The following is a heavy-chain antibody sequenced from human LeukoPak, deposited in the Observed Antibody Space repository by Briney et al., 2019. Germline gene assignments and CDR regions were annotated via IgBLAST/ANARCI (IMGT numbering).Heavy chain of an antibody. J-gene: IGHJ4*02. D-gene: IGHD3-9*01. CDR3: AKHSEDWLLFY. CDR2: IGGSGGST. V-gene: IGHV3-23*01. CDR1: GFTFSSYA. Sequence: GGSLRLSCAASGFTFSSYAMSWVRQAPGKGLEWVSAIGGSGGSTYYADSVKGRFTISRDNSKNTLYLQMNSLRAEDTAVYYCAKHSEDWLLFYWGQGTLVTVSS.